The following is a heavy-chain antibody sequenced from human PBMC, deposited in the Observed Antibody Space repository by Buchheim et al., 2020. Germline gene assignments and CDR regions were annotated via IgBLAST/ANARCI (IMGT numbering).Heavy chain of an antibody. Sequence: EVQLLESGGGLVQPGGSLRLPCAASVFTFSSFGMSWVRQAPGKGLEWVSTISPNGDTTYYADSVKGHFTISRDHSRNTLFLQMNSLRAEDTAVYYCAKRDNGYYFDYWGQGTL. V-gene: IGHV3-23*01. J-gene: IGHJ4*02. D-gene: IGHD1-14*01. CDR3: AKRDNGYYFDY. CDR1: VFTFSSFG. CDR2: ISPNGDTT.